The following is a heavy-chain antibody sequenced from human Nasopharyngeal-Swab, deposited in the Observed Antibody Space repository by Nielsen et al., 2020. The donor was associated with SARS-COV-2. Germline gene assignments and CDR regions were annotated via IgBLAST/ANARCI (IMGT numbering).Heavy chain of an antibody. Sequence: SETLSLTCTVSGGSIRSSRYYWGWIRKPPGKGLEWIGSIYYSGSTYYNPSLKSRVTISVDTSKNQFSLKLSYVNAADTAVYYCARRGGQLAHEEWGRGTLVTVSS. CDR1: GGSIRSSRYY. J-gene: IGHJ4*02. V-gene: IGHV4-39*01. D-gene: IGHD5-18*01. CDR2: IYYSGST. CDR3: ARRGGQLAHEE.